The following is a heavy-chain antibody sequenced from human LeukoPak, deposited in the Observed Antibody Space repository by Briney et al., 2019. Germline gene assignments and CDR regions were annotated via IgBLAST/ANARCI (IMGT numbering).Heavy chain of an antibody. CDR3: ARDQADYGSGINYYYGMDV. J-gene: IGHJ6*02. D-gene: IGHD3-10*01. CDR1: GGSISSGDYY. CDR2: IYYSGST. Sequence: SETLSLTCTVSGGSISSGDYYWSWIRQPPGKGLEWIGYIYYSGSTYYNPSLKSRVTISVGTSKNQFSLKLSSVTAADTAVYYCARDQADYGSGINYYYGMDVWGQGTTVTVSS. V-gene: IGHV4-30-4*01.